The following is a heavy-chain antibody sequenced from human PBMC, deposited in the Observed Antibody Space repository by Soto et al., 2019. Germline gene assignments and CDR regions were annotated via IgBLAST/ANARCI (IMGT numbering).Heavy chain of an antibody. Sequence: SETLSLTCTVSGGSMSSDDYYWSWIRQPPGKGLEWIGEINHSGSTNYNPSLKSRVTISVDTSKNQFSLKLSSVTAADTAVYYCARVPGYSSSWYQSYFDYWGQGTLVTVSS. CDR2: INHSGST. CDR3: ARVPGYSSSWYQSYFDY. J-gene: IGHJ4*02. D-gene: IGHD6-13*01. V-gene: IGHV4-34*01. CDR1: GGSMSSDDYY.